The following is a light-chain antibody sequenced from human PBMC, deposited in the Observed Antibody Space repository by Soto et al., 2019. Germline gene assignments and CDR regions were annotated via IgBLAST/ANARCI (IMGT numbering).Light chain of an antibody. J-gene: IGKJ3*01. V-gene: IGKV3-20*01. Sequence: EIVLTQSPGTLSLSPGERATLSCRASQSISSSYLGWYQQTPGQGPRLLIYGASSRATGIPDRFSGSGSGTDFTLRISRLEPEDFAVYYCQQYGRSPFTFGPGTKVDIK. CDR3: QQYGRSPFT. CDR2: GAS. CDR1: QSISSSY.